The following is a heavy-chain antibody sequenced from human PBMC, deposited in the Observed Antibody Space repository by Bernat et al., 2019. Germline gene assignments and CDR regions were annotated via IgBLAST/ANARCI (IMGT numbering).Heavy chain of an antibody. CDR1: GGSISSRSYY. J-gene: IGHJ4*02. D-gene: IGHD6-19*01. CDR2: IYYSGST. V-gene: IGHV4-39*01. Sequence: QLQLQESGPGLVKPSETLSLTCTVSGGSISSRSYYWGWIRQPPGKGLEWMGSIYYSGSTYYNPSLTSRVTISVETLKNQFSLKLSAVTAADTAVYYCASHREQWLVRPLSFDYWGQGTLVTVSS. CDR3: ASHREQWLVRPLSFDY.